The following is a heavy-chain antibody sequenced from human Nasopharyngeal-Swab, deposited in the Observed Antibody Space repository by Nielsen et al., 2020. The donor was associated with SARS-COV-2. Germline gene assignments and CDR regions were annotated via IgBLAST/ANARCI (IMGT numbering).Heavy chain of an antibody. D-gene: IGHD6-19*01. V-gene: IGHV3-15*01. J-gene: IGHJ5*02. Sequence: GESLKISCAASGFTFSNAWMSWVRQAPGKGLEWVGRIKSKTDGGTTDYAAPVKGRFTISRDDSKNTLYLQMNSLKTEDTAVYYCITDRVPVAGTKGNWFDPWGQGTLVTVSS. CDR1: GFTFSNAW. CDR2: IKSKTDGGTT. CDR3: ITDRVPVAGTKGNWFDP.